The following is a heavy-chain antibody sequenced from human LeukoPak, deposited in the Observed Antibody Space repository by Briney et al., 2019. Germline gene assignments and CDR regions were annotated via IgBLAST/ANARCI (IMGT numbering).Heavy chain of an antibody. J-gene: IGHJ6*03. CDR1: GFTFSSYG. CDR2: IRYDGSNK. D-gene: IGHD2-21*01. V-gene: IGHV3-30*02. Sequence: PGGSLRLSCAASGFTFSSYGMHWVCQAPGKGLEWVAFIRYDGSNKYYADSVKGRFTISRDNSKNTLNLQMNSLRVEDTAVYYCARNSLIAENYGYYYFSYMDVWGKGTTVTVSS. CDR3: ARNSLIAENYGYYYFSYMDV.